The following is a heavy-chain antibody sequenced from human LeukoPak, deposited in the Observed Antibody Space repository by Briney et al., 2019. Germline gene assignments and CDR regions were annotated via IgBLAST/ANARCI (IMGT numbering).Heavy chain of an antibody. D-gene: IGHD3-16*01. CDR3: ASGGVGAFDI. V-gene: IGHV1-18*01. Sequence: ASVKVSCKASGYTFTSYGISWVRQAPGQGLEWMGWISAYNGNTNYAQKFQGRVTITADKSTSTAYVELSSLRSEDTAVYYCASGGVGAFDIWGQGTMVTVSS. J-gene: IGHJ3*02. CDR1: GYTFTSYG. CDR2: ISAYNGNT.